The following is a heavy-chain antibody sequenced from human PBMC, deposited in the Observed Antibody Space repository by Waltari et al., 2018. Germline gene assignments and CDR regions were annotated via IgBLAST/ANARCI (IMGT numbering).Heavy chain of an antibody. J-gene: IGHJ3*02. CDR1: GYTFTGYY. CDR2: INPNSGGT. CDR3: ARDHFLEMATDPAFDI. Sequence: QVQLVQSGAEVKKPGASVKVSCKASGYTFTGYYMHWVRQAPGQGLEWMGWINPNSGGTNYAQKFQGRVTMTRDTSISTAYMELSRLRSDDTAVYYCARDHFLEMATDPAFDIWGQGTMVTVSS. V-gene: IGHV1-2*02. D-gene: IGHD5-12*01.